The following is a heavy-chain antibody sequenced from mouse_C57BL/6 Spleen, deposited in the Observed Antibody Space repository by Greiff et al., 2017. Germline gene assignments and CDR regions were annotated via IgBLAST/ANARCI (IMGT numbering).Heavy chain of an antibody. V-gene: IGHV1-61*01. D-gene: IGHD4-1*01. Sequence: VQLQQPGAELVRPGSSVKLSCKASGYTFTSYWMDWVKQRPGQGLEWIGNIYPSDSETHYNQKFKDKATLTVDKSSSTAYMQLSSLTSEDSAFYYCATGTGAHFDYWGQGTTLTVSS. CDR3: ATGTGAHFDY. CDR2: IYPSDSET. CDR1: GYTFTSYW. J-gene: IGHJ2*01.